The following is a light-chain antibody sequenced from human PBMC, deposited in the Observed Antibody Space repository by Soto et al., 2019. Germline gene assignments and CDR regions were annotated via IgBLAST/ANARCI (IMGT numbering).Light chain of an antibody. CDR3: QKYSSVPV. CDR2: AAS. CDR1: QDIRNV. Sequence: DIQMTQSPTSLSASVGDRVTITCRTSQDIRNVVAWYQQKPGKAPRLLIYAASTLQSGVPSRFSGSGAGTDFPLTINGLQPEDVATYSYQKYSSVPVFGPGTKVEIK. V-gene: IGKV1-27*01. J-gene: IGKJ3*01.